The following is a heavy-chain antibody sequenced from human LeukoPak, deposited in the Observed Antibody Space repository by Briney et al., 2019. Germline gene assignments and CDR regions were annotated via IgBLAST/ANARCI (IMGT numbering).Heavy chain of an antibody. Sequence: GGSLRLSCAASGFTFSSYGMTWVRQAPGKGLEWVSYISSSSSTTYYADSVKGRFTISRDNAKNSLYLQLNSLRAEDTAVYYCARSLVVGATYPYHWGQGTLVTVSS. V-gene: IGHV3-48*01. CDR2: ISSSSSTT. J-gene: IGHJ5*02. CDR1: GFTFSSYG. CDR3: ARSLVVGATYPYH. D-gene: IGHD1-26*01.